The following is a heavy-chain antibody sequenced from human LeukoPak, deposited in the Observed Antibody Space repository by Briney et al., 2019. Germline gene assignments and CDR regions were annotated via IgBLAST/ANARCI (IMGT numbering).Heavy chain of an antibody. CDR2: ISSSSTYI. V-gene: IGHV3-21*01. CDR1: GFTFSSYA. Sequence: GGSLRLSCAASGFTFSSYAMNWVRQAPGKGLEWVSSISSSSTYINYADSVKGRFTISGDNAKNSLYLQMNSLRAEDTAVYYCARALIGYYFDYWGQGTLVTVSS. J-gene: IGHJ4*02. D-gene: IGHD2-8*01. CDR3: ARALIGYYFDY.